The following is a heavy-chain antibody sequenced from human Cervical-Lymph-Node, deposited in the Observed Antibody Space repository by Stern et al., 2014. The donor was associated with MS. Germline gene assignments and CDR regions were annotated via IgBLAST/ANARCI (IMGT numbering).Heavy chain of an antibody. CDR1: GGSISNTTW. J-gene: IGHJ4*02. CDR3: ARVHSGYNWFDY. V-gene: IGHV4-4*02. Sequence: VQLQESGPGLVTPSGTLSLTCAVSGGSISNTTWWGWVRQTPGMGLDLIGKIYHSGTTNVIPSLESRFTMSVEKSKNHFSLELKSVTAADTAVYYCARVHSGYNWFDYWGQGTLVTVSS. CDR2: IYHSGTT. D-gene: IGHD5-12*01.